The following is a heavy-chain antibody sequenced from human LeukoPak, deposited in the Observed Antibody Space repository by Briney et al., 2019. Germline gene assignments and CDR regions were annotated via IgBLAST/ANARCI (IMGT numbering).Heavy chain of an antibody. V-gene: IGHV4-30-2*01. J-gene: IGHJ4*02. CDR3: ARVPVDAAMVGDYYIDY. CDR1: GXSISSGGYS. CDR2: IYHSGST. D-gene: IGHD5-18*01. Sequence: TLSLTCAVSGXSISSGGYSWSWTRQPPGKGLEWIGYIYHSGSTYYNPSLKSRVTISVDRSKNQFSLKLSSVTAADTAVYYCARVPVDAAMVGDYYIDYWGQGTLVTVSS.